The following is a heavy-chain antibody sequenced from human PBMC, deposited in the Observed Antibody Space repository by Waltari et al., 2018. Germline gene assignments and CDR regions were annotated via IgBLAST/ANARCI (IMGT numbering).Heavy chain of an antibody. CDR3: GRSYDFWSGYPVEY. D-gene: IGHD3-3*01. J-gene: IGHJ4*02. V-gene: IGHV4-59*01. CDR2: VAYNGKT. Sequence: QVQLQESGPGLVKPSETLSLTCSVSGDSINNYYWNWIRQLPGKELEWIGYVAYNGKTNYNPSLKSRVTISVDTSKTQFSLKVTSVTAADTAVYYCGRSYDFWSGYPVEYWGPGSLVTVSS. CDR1: GDSINNYY.